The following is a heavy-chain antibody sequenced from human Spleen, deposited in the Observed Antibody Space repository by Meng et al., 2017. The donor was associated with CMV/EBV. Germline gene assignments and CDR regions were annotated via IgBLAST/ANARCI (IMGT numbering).Heavy chain of an antibody. CDR1: TFTGYY. CDR2: INPNSGGT. Sequence: TFTGYYMHWVRQAPGQGLEWMGWINPNSGGTNYAQKFQGRVTMTRDTSISTAYMELSRLRSDDTAVYYCARDTSIVVVPAAISYFQHWGQGTLVTVSS. V-gene: IGHV1-2*02. CDR3: ARDTSIVVVPAAISYFQH. D-gene: IGHD2-2*02. J-gene: IGHJ1*01.